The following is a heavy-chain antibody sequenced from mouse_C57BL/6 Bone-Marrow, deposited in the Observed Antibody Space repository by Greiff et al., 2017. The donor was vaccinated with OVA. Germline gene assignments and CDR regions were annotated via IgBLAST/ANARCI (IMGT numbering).Heavy chain of an antibody. CDR2: ISDGGSYT. CDR3: ARGPYYCDY. Sequence: EVMLVESGGGLVKPGGSLKLSCAASGFTFSSYAMSWVRQTPEKRLEWVATISDGGSYTYYPDNVKGRFTISRDNAKNNLYLQMSHLKSEDTAMYYCARGPYYCDYWGQGTTLTVSS. V-gene: IGHV5-4*03. J-gene: IGHJ2*01. CDR1: GFTFSSYA.